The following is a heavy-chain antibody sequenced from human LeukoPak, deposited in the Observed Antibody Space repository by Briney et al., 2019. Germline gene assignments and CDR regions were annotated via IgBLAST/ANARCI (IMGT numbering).Heavy chain of an antibody. J-gene: IGHJ3*02. D-gene: IGHD1-26*01. CDR3: AHMGSGSYWADAFDI. Sequence: SGPTLVKPTQTLTLTCTFSGFSLSTSGVGVGWIRQPPGKALEWLSLIYWDDDKRYSPSLKSRLTLTKDTSKNQVVLTMTNMDPVDTATYYCAHMGSGSYWADAFDIWGQGTMVTVSS. CDR2: IYWDDDK. CDR1: GFSLSTSGVG. V-gene: IGHV2-5*02.